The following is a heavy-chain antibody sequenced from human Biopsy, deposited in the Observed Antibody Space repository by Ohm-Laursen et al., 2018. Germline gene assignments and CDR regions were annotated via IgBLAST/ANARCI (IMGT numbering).Heavy chain of an antibody. CDR3: AGDINNWNVNY. CDR1: GYTLTDLS. CDR2: FAPENGKT. V-gene: IGHV1-24*01. Sequence: GASVKVSCKVSGYTLTDLSMRWVRQAPGKGLEWMGGFAPENGKTIYAQKFQGRVTMTEDTSTDTAYMELSNLRSEDTAVYYCAGDINNWNVNYWGQGTLVIVSS. D-gene: IGHD1-20*01. J-gene: IGHJ4*02.